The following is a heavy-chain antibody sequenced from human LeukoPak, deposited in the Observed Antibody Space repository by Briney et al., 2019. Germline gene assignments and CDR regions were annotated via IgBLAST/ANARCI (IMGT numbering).Heavy chain of an antibody. V-gene: IGHV1-18*01. CDR2: ITTNNVNR. J-gene: IGHJ4*02. D-gene: IGHD1-1*01. CDR3: ARAGQLDY. CDR1: VYTFTSYG. Sequence: GASVKLSCKASVYTFTSYGINWVRQARGEGLEWMGWITTNNVNRNYAQKLQDRVTMTTDTSTNTAYMELMSLTSDDTAVYYCARAGQLDYWGQGALVTVSS.